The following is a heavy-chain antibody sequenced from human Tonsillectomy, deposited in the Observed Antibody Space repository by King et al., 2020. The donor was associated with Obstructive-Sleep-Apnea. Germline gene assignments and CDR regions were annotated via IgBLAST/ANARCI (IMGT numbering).Heavy chain of an antibody. D-gene: IGHD5-18*01. V-gene: IGHV3-11*01. J-gene: IGHJ4*02. CDR3: ARDVPERSLWSDPYYFDY. CDR1: GFTFSDYY. CDR2: ISSSGRTI. Sequence: VQLVESGGGLVKPGGSLRLSCAASGFTFSDYYMSWIRQAPGKGLEWGSYISSSGRTIYYADSVKGRFTISRDNAKNSLYLQMNSLRAEDTAVDYCARDVPERSLWSDPYYFDYWGQGTLVTVSS.